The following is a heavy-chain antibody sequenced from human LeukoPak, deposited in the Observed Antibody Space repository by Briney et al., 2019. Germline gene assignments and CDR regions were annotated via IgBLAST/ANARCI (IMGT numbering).Heavy chain of an antibody. V-gene: IGHV4-59*01. Sequence: SSETLSLTCTVSGGSITTYYWSWIRQPPGKGLEWIGYIYHSGSTNYNPSLKSRVTISVDTSKNQFSLKLSSVTAADTAVYYCARVRRGYSYGIDYWGQGTLVTVSS. CDR1: GGSITTYY. CDR3: ARVRRGYSYGIDY. CDR2: IYHSGST. D-gene: IGHD5-18*01. J-gene: IGHJ4*02.